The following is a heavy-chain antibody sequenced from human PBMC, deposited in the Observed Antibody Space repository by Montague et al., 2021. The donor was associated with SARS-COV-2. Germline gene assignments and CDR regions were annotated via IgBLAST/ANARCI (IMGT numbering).Heavy chain of an antibody. CDR3: ARPLVRGVPKALDI. V-gene: IGHV4-39*01. J-gene: IGHJ3*02. Sequence: SETLSLTCTVSGGSITRNYYWGWIRQPPGKGLEWVGNIYYSGTTFINPSLESRVTISVDASKNQFSLNLTSVTAADTAVYYSARPLVRGVPKALDIWGQGALVTVSS. CDR1: GGSITRNYY. D-gene: IGHD3-10*01. CDR2: IYYSGTT.